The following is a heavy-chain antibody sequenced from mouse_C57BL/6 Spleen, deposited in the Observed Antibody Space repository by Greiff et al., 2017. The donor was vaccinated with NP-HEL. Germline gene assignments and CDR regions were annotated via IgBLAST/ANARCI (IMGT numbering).Heavy chain of an antibody. CDR1: GYTFTSYW. CDR2: IYPSDSET. Sequence: VQLQQPGAELVRPGSSVKLSCKASGYTFTSYWMDWVKQRPGQGLEWIGNIYPSDSETHYNQKFKDKATLTVDKSSSTAYMQLSSLTSEDSAVYYCAREPYGSSYGAMDYWGQGTSVTVSS. CDR3: AREPYGSSYGAMDY. D-gene: IGHD1-1*01. J-gene: IGHJ4*01. V-gene: IGHV1-61*01.